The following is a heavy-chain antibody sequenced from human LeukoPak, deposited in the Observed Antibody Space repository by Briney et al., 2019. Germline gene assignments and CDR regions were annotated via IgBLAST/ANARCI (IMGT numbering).Heavy chain of an antibody. Sequence: RASVKVSCKASGYTFTSYAMHWVRQAPGQRLEWMGWINAGNGNTKYSQKFQGRVTITRDTSASTAYMELSSLRSEDTAVYYCAANDFWGGFRFDYWGQGTLVTVSS. CDR2: INAGNGNT. V-gene: IGHV1-3*01. CDR1: GYTFTSYA. J-gene: IGHJ4*02. CDR3: AANDFWGGFRFDY. D-gene: IGHD3-3*01.